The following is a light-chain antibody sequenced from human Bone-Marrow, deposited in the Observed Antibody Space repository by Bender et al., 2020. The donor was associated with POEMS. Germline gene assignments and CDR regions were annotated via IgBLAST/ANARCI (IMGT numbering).Light chain of an antibody. CDR3: ETWDSKTWV. J-gene: IGLJ3*02. CDR1: SGHSSYI. V-gene: IGLV4-60*03. Sequence: QSVLTQSSSASASLGSSVKLTCTLSSGHSSYIVAWHQHQPGKAPRYLMKLEGSGDYNKGSGVPDRFSGSSSGADRYLTISNLQSEDEADYYCETWDSKTWVFGGGTKLTVL. CDR2: LEGSGDY.